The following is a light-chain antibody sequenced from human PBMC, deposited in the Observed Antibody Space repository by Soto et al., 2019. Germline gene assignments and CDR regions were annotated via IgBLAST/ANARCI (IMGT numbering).Light chain of an antibody. V-gene: IGLV4-69*01. CDR1: SGHSSYA. J-gene: IGLJ2*01. CDR2: LDSDGSH. CDR3: QTWGTGIHVV. Sequence: QLVLTQSPSASASLGASVKLTCTLSSGHSSYAIAWHQQQPAKGPRYLMKLDSDGSHTKGDAIPDRFSGSSSGAERSLTISSLQSEDEADYYCQTWGTGIHVVFGGGTKLTVL.